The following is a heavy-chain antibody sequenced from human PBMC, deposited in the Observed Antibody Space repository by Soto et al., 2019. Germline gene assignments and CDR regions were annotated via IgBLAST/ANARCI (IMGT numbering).Heavy chain of an antibody. CDR1: GGSISSYY. CDR2: IYYSGST. V-gene: IGHV4-59*01. D-gene: IGHD3-9*01. CDR3: VRGRNYDIFALEY. J-gene: IGHJ4*02. Sequence: SETLSLTCTVSGGSISSYYWSWIRQPPGKGLEWIGYIYYSGSTNYNPSLKSRVTISVDTSKNQFSLKLSSVTAADTAVYYCVRGRNYDIFALEYWGQGTLVNVAS.